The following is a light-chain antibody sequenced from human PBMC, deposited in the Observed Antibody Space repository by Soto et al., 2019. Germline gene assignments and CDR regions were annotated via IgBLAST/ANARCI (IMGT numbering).Light chain of an antibody. CDR3: QSFDRSLSGWL. CDR2: GDT. Sequence: QSVLTQPPSVSGAPGQRVTISCTGSSSNIGAGYDVHWYQQLPGTAPKLLISGDTNRPSGVPDRFSGSKSGTSASLAITGLRAEDDADYYCQSFDRSLSGWLFGGGTKLTVL. V-gene: IGLV1-40*01. J-gene: IGLJ3*02. CDR1: SSNIGAGYD.